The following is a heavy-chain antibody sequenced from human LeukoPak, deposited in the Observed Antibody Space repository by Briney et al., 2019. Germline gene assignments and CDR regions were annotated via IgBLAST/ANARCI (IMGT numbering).Heavy chain of an antibody. CDR2: IYYSGST. J-gene: IGHJ4*02. Sequence: SQTLSLTCTVSGGSISSGDYYWSWIRQPPGKGLEWIGYIYYSGSTYYNPSLKSRVTISVDMSKNQFSLKLSSVTAADTAVYYCARGACSGGSCYDIDYWGQGTLVTVSS. V-gene: IGHV4-30-4*01. D-gene: IGHD2-15*01. CDR1: GGSISSGDYY. CDR3: ARGACSGGSCYDIDY.